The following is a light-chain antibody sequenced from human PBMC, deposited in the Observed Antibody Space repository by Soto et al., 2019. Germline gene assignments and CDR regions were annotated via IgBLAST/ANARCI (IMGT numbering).Light chain of an antibody. V-gene: IGKV1-5*03. Sequence: DIQITQSPSTLSASVGDRVTITCRASQSIGSWLAWYQQKPGKAPKLLIYKASSLESGVPLRFSGSGSGTEFTLTISSLQPDDFAAYYCQQYESYPYTFGQGTKLEIK. CDR3: QQYESYPYT. CDR2: KAS. J-gene: IGKJ2*01. CDR1: QSIGSW.